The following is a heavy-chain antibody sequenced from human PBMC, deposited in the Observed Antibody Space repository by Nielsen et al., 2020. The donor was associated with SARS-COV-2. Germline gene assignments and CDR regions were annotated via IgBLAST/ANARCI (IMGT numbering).Heavy chain of an antibody. J-gene: IGHJ4*02. Sequence: GGSLRLSCAASGFTFSSYWTHWVPQAPGKGLVLVSRINSDGSSTSYADSVKGRFTISRDNAKNTLYLQMNSLRAEDTAVYYCARAFEELGYCSSTSCPFEYWGQGTLVTVSS. CDR2: INSDGSST. CDR1: GFTFSSYW. CDR3: ARAFEELGYCSSTSCPFEY. D-gene: IGHD2-2*01. V-gene: IGHV3-74*01.